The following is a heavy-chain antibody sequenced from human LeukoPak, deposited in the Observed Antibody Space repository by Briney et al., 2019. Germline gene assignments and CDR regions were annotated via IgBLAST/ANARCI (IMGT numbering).Heavy chain of an antibody. CDR3: AREAGITGSYNWFDP. CDR1: GGSISSSSYY. V-gene: IGHV4-39*07. J-gene: IGHJ5*02. Sequence: SETLSLTCTVSGGSISSSSYYWGWIRQPPGKGLEWIGSIYYSGSTYYNPSLKSRVTISVDTSKNQFSLKLSSVTAADTAVYYYAREAGITGSYNWFDPWGRGTLVTVSS. CDR2: IYYSGST. D-gene: IGHD3-16*01.